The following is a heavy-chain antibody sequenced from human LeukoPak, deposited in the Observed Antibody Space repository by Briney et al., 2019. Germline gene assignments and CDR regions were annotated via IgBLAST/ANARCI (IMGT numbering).Heavy chain of an antibody. CDR2: IYNSGST. D-gene: IGHD3-22*01. CDR3: ARLPHYYDSSGYCL. CDR1: GGSISSYY. Sequence: PSETLSLTCTVSGGSISSYYWSWIRQPAGKGLQWIGRIYNSGSTNYNPSLKSRVTISVDTSKNQFSLKLSSVTAADTAVYYCARLPHYYDSSGYCLWGQGTLVTVSS. V-gene: IGHV4-4*07. J-gene: IGHJ4*02.